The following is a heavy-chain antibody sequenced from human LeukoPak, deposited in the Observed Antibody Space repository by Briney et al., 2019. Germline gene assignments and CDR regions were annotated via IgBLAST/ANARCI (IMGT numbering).Heavy chain of an antibody. CDR1: GYTFTSYY. J-gene: IGHJ5*02. V-gene: IGHV1-46*01. CDR2: INPSGGST. Sequence: ASVTVSCKASGYTFTSYYMHWVRQAPGQGLEWMGIINPSGGSTSYAQKFQGRVTMTRDMSTSTVYIELSSLRSEDTAVYYCARDGVTTVTTGDWFDPWGQGTLVTVSS. CDR3: ARDGVTTVTTGDWFDP. D-gene: IGHD4-11*01.